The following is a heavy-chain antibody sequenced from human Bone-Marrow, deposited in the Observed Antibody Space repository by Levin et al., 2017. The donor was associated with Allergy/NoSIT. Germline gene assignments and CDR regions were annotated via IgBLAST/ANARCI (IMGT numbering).Heavy chain of an antibody. CDR3: AKALTLLAADGRTYGLDV. CDR1: GFTFSSFA. Sequence: GGSLRLSCVGSGFTFSSFAMTWVRQAPGKGLEWVSVISGSGGSTYYADSVKGRFTMSRDNSINTLYLQMSSLRAEDTGVYYCAKALTLLAADGRTYGLDVWGQGTTVTVSS. CDR2: ISGSGGST. D-gene: IGHD6-13*01. V-gene: IGHV3-23*01. J-gene: IGHJ6*02.